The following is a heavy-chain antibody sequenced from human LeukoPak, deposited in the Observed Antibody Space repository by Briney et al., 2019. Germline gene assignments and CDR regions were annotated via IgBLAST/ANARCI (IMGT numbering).Heavy chain of an antibody. V-gene: IGHV1-8*01. Sequence: ASVKVSCEASGYTFTTHDINWVRQATGQGLEWLGWMSPNSGDTGYAQKFQGRVTTTSDSSISTAYMELSSLRSEDTAIYYCVRTPPNWGFDYWGQGTLVTVSS. D-gene: IGHD7-27*01. CDR2: MSPNSGDT. CDR1: GYTFTTHD. J-gene: IGHJ4*02. CDR3: VRTPPNWGFDY.